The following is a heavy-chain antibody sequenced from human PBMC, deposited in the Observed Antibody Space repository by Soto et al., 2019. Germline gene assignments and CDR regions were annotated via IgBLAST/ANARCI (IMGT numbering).Heavy chain of an antibody. V-gene: IGHV1-69*06. CDR2: IIPNFDTP. CDR1: GDSFNTFA. J-gene: IGHJ4*02. Sequence: VQLVQSGAEVKKPGSSVKLSCKASGDSFNTFAVTWVRQAPGQGLEWMGGIIPNFDTPNYAQKFQCRVTIIADKSTSTPYMELSSLRSEDTAVYYCARPYYDSSGYYLWYFDYWGQGTLVTVSS. D-gene: IGHD3-22*01. CDR3: ARPYYDSSGYYLWYFDY.